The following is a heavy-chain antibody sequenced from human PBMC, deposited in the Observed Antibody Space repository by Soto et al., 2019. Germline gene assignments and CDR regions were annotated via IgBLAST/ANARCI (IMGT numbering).Heavy chain of an antibody. V-gene: IGHV4-39*01. D-gene: IGHD3-9*01. CDR3: ALRYFDWLLDY. Sequence: SETLSLTCTVSGGSISSSIYYWGWIRQPPGKGLEWIGSIYYSGSTHYNPSLRSRVTISVDTSKNQFSLKLSSVTAADTAVYYCALRYFDWLLDYWGQGTLVTVSS. J-gene: IGHJ4*02. CDR1: GGSISSSIYY. CDR2: IYYSGST.